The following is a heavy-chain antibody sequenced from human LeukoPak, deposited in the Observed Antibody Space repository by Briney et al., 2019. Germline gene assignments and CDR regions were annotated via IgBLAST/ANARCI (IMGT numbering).Heavy chain of an antibody. CDR1: GLTFRIYN. Sequence: GGSLRLSCAASGLTFRIYNLNWVRQAPGKGLEWVSSISSSSSDIYYADSVKGRFTISRDNAKNSLYLQMNSLRAEDTAVYYCARDAVRTTMVSRVLGVGNWFDPWGQGTLVTVSS. J-gene: IGHJ5*02. CDR2: ISSSSSDI. V-gene: IGHV3-21*01. D-gene: IGHD3-10*01. CDR3: ARDAVRTTMVSRVLGVGNWFDP.